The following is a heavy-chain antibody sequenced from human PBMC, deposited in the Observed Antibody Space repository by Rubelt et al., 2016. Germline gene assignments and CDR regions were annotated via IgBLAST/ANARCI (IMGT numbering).Heavy chain of an antibody. CDR2: IKQDESEK. CDR1: GFTFSGYW. V-gene: IGHV3-7*01. Sequence: EVQLVESGGGLVQPGGSLRLSCAGSGFTFSGYWLTWVPQAPGKGLEWVARIKQDESEKSYVDSVKGRFTISRDNAKNSLYLQMNSLRAEDTAVYYCARRRSTVVTPSHFDYWGQGTLVTVSS. J-gene: IGHJ4*02. CDR3: ARRRSTVVTPSHFDY. D-gene: IGHD4-23*01.